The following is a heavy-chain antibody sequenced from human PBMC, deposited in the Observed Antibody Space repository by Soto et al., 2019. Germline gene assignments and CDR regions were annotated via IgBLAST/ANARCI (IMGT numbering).Heavy chain of an antibody. CDR2: ISSSSSYI. J-gene: IGHJ2*01. D-gene: IGHD6-13*01. Sequence: EVQLVESGGGLVKPGGSLRLSCAASGFTFSSYSMNWVRQAPGKGLEWVSSISSSSSYIYYADSVKGRFTISRDNAKNSLYLQMNSLRAEDTAVYYCARDGIAAAGTGYFDLWGRGTLVTVSS. CDR3: ARDGIAAAGTGYFDL. V-gene: IGHV3-21*01. CDR1: GFTFSSYS.